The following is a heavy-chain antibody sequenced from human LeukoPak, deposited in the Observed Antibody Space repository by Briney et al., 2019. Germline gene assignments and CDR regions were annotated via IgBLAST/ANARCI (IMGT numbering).Heavy chain of an antibody. CDR2: IYTSGST. CDR3: AKDGYYFVIRGYYATNY. V-gene: IGHV4-4*07. CDR1: GGSISSYY. J-gene: IGHJ4*02. Sequence: SETLSLTCTVSGGSISSYYWSWIRQPAGKGLEWIGRIYTSGSTNYNPSLKSRVTMSVDTSKNQSSLKLSSVTAADTAVYYRAKDGYYFVIRGYYATNYGGRETLATVSS. D-gene: IGHD3-22*01.